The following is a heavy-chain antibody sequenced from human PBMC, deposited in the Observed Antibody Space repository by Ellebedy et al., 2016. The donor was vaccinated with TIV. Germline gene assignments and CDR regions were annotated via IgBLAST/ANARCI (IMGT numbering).Heavy chain of an antibody. D-gene: IGHD2-21*02. J-gene: IGHJ4*02. Sequence: PGGSLRLSCAASGFTFSTYAMGWVRQAPGKGLEWVSYISSSSSSMYYADSVKGRFTISRDNAKNSLYLQMNSLRDEDTAVYYCARDGAAYCGGDCYTPFDYWGRGTLVTVSS. V-gene: IGHV3-48*02. CDR2: ISSSSSSM. CDR1: GFTFSTYA. CDR3: ARDGAAYCGGDCYTPFDY.